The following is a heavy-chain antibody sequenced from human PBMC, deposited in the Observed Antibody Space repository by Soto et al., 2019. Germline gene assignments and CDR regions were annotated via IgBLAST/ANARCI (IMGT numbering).Heavy chain of an antibody. D-gene: IGHD2-2*01. V-gene: IGHV3-23*01. J-gene: IGHJ6*03. CDR1: GFTFSSYA. CDR2: ISGSGGST. Sequence: GSLRLSCAASGFTFSSYAMSWVRQAPGKGLEWASAISGSGGSTYCADSVKGRFTISRDSSKNTLYLQMNSLRAEDTAVYYCAKEDIVVVPAAISHYYYYMDVWGKGTTVTVSS. CDR3: AKEDIVVVPAAISHYYYYMDV.